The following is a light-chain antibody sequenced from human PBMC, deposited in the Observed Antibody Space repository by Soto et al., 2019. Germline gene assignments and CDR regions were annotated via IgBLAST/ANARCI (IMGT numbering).Light chain of an antibody. CDR3: QQRSNWPRGT. CDR1: QSVSSY. V-gene: IGKV3-11*01. CDR2: DAS. J-gene: IGKJ4*01. Sequence: EIVLTQSPATLSLSPGERATLSCRASQSVSSYLAWYQQKPGQAPRLLIYDASNRATGIPARFSGSGSGTDVTLTISSLEPEDFAVYYCQQRSNWPRGTFGGGTKVEIK.